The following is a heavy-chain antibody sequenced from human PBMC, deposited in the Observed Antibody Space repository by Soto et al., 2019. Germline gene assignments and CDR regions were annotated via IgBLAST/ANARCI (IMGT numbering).Heavy chain of an antibody. Sequence: GESLKISCKGSGYSFTSYWISWVRQVPGKGLEWMGRIDPSDSYTNYSPSFQGHVAISADKSISTAYLQWSSLKASDTAMYYCAGNVLRYFDWLNGAFDIWGQGTMVTVS. J-gene: IGHJ3*02. CDR3: AGNVLRYFDWLNGAFDI. V-gene: IGHV5-10-1*01. CDR1: GYSFTSYW. D-gene: IGHD3-9*01. CDR2: IDPSDSYT.